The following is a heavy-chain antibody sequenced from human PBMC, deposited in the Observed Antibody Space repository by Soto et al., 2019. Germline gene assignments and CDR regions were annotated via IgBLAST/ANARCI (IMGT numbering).Heavy chain of an antibody. V-gene: IGHV3-23*01. D-gene: IGHD6-13*01. CDR2: ISGSGGST. CDR3: AKDNFPSIAAAVITYGMDV. J-gene: IGHJ6*02. Sequence: GSLSLSCAASGFTFSSYAMSWVRQPPGKGLEWVSAISGSGGSTYYADSVKGRFTISRDNSKNTLYLQMNSLGAEDTAVYYCAKDNFPSIAAAVITYGMDVWGQGATVTVSS. CDR1: GFTFSSYA.